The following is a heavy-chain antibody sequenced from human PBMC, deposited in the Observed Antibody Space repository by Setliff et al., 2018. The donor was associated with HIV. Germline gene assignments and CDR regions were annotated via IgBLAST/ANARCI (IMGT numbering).Heavy chain of an antibody. J-gene: IGHJ4*02. Sequence: PSETLSLTCSVSGASISSYYWSWIRQPPGKGLEWIGYVDYNGRTDYNPSLKSRVTISLGTSKNPVALKLSSVAAADTAVYHCARGAYRDGYDYWGQGTLVTVSS. D-gene: IGHD5-18*01. CDR3: ARGAYRDGYDY. V-gene: IGHV4-59*01. CDR2: VDYNGRT. CDR1: GASISSYY.